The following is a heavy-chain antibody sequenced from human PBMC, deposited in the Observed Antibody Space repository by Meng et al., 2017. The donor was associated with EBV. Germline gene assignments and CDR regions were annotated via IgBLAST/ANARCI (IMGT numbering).Heavy chain of an antibody. CDR1: GYTFTGYY. V-gene: IGHV1-2*06. CDR2: INPNSGGT. J-gene: IGHJ4*02. D-gene: IGHD6-19*01. Sequence: QGQRLQSGAEVKKPGASVKVSCKASGYTFTGYYMHWVRQAPGQGLEWMGRINPNSGGTNYAQKFQGRVTMTRDTSISTAYMELSRLRSDDTAVYYCARVGIAVAGTGDYWGQGTLVTVSS. CDR3: ARVGIAVAGTGDY.